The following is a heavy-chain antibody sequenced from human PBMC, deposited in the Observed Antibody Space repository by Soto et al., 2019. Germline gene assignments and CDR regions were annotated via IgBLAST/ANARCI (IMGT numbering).Heavy chain of an antibody. CDR2: VNPSGGHT. D-gene: IGHD2-21*02. Sequence: QVQLVQSGAEVKKPGASVKVSCKASGDTFTDYYIHWVRQAPGQGLEWMGTVNPSGGHTTYAQNFRGRMTMTRDTSTSTLYRELTSLTSEDTAVYYCARGGHVVVVTAALDYWGQGTLVTVSS. CDR3: ARGGHVVVVTAALDY. CDR1: GDTFTDYY. J-gene: IGHJ4*02. V-gene: IGHV1-46*01.